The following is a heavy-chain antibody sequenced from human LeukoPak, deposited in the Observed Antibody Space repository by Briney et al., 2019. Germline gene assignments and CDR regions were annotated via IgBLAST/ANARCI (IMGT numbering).Heavy chain of an antibody. CDR1: GFIFSSYS. D-gene: IGHD2-21*02. Sequence: PGGSLRLSCAASGFIFSSYSMNWVRQAPGKGLEWVSSISSSSNYIYYADSVRGRFTISRDNAKNSLYLQMNSLRAEDTAVYYCAGGDGDCDYFDYWGQGILVTVSS. CDR2: ISSSSNYI. V-gene: IGHV3-21*01. J-gene: IGHJ4*02. CDR3: AGGDGDCDYFDY.